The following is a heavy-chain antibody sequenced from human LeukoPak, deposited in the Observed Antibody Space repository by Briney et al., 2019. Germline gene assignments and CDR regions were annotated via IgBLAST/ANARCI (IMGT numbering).Heavy chain of an antibody. CDR1: GFTFSDNW. J-gene: IGHJ4*02. CDR3: ARDGPRAGRGVIFEN. D-gene: IGHD3-10*01. CDR2: IKQDGSEK. V-gene: IGHV3-7*01. Sequence: PGGSLRLSCAASGFTFSDNWMTWVRQAPGKGLEWVATIKQDGSEKYYVDSVKGRFTISRDNSQNTLYLQMNSLRAEDTAVYYCARDGPRAGRGVIFENWGQGTLVTVSS.